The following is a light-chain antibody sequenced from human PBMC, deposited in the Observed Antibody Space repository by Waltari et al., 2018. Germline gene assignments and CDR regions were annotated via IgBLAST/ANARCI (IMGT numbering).Light chain of an antibody. J-gene: IGKJ4*01. Sequence: EIVLTKSPGTLSLSPGERATLSCRASQSVSSSYLAWYQQKLGQAPRLLIYAASSRATGIPDRFSGGGSGTDFILTISRLEPEDFAVYYCQQFGISALTFGGGTKVEIK. CDR2: AAS. CDR1: QSVSSSY. CDR3: QQFGISALT. V-gene: IGKV3-20*01.